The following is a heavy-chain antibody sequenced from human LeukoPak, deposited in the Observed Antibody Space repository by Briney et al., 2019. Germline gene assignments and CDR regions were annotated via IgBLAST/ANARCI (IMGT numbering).Heavy chain of an antibody. J-gene: IGHJ6*02. Sequence: ASVKVSCKASGYTFTNYYMHWVRQAPGQGLEWMGIINPSGGSTSYAQKFQGRVTMTRDTSTSTVYMELSSLRSEDTAVYYCARSGPSSSGWYVGYYYYYGMDVWGQGTTVTVSS. CDR2: INPSGGST. CDR1: GYTFTNYY. V-gene: IGHV1-46*01. CDR3: ARSGPSSSGWYVGYYYYYGMDV. D-gene: IGHD6-19*01.